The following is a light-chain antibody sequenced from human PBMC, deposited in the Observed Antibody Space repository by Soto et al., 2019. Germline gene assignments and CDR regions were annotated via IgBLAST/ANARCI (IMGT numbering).Light chain of an antibody. CDR2: DVT. V-gene: IGLV2-14*01. J-gene: IGLJ1*01. CDR3: SSYSSSSTLCV. Sequence: QSPLTQPASVSGSPGQSITISCTGTSSDVGAYTFASWYQQHPGKAPKLIIYDVTNRPSGVSNRFSGSKSGNTASLTISGLQAEDEADYYCSSYSSSSTLCVFGTGTKVTV. CDR1: SSDVGAYTF.